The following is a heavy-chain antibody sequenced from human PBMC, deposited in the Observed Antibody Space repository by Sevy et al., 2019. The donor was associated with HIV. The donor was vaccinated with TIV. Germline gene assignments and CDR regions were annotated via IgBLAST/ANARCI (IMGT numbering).Heavy chain of an antibody. CDR3: VRADPAQHFDS. Sequence: ASGKVSCKASADTFTNNYIHWVRQAPGQGLEWMGIVDPSGGNASCAQRFQDRVTLTRDTSTSTLYMDLTSLTSEDTAVYYCVRADPAQHFDSWGQRTLVTVSS. CDR2: VDPSGGNA. V-gene: IGHV1-46*01. J-gene: IGHJ4*02. CDR1: ADTFTNNY.